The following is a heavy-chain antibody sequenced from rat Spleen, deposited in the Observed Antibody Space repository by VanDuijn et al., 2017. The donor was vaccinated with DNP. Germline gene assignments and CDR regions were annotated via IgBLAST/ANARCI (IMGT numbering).Heavy chain of an antibody. J-gene: IGHJ1*01. CDR1: GFTFSNYD. V-gene: IGHV5-22*01. CDR2: IRYDGGST. CDR3: ARGSGTYYWYFDF. Sequence: EVQLVESGGGLVQPGRSLKLSCAASGFTFSNYDMAWVRQAPTKGLEWVASIRYDGGSTYYGDSVKGRFTISRENAKSALYLQMNSLRSEDTATYYCARGSGTYYWYFDFWGPGTMVTVSS. D-gene: IGHD5-1*01.